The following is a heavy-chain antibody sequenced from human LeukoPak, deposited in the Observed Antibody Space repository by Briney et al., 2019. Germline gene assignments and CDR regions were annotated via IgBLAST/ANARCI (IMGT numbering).Heavy chain of an antibody. Sequence: SVKVSCKASGGTFSSYAISWVRQAPGQGLEWMGGIIPIFGTANYAQKFQGRVTITADESTSTAYMELSSLRSEDTAVYYCARDPAYCGGDCHSYFDYWGQGTLVTVSS. D-gene: IGHD2-21*02. CDR2: IIPIFGTA. V-gene: IGHV1-69*01. CDR3: ARDPAYCGGDCHSYFDY. J-gene: IGHJ4*02. CDR1: GGTFSSYA.